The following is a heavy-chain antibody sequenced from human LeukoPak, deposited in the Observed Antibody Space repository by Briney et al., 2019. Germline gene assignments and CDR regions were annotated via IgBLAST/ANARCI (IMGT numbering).Heavy chain of an antibody. D-gene: IGHD3-16*01. J-gene: IGHJ4*02. CDR2: ISSSGTYI. CDR3: ARGDLDMNDY. V-gene: IGHV3-21*01. CDR1: GFTFSTYI. Sequence: GGSLRLSCSASGFTFSTYIMNWVRQAPGKGLEWVSYISSSGTYIYYADSVKGRFTISRDNAKNSLYLQMNSLRAEDTSVYHCARGDLDMNDYWGQGTLVTVSS.